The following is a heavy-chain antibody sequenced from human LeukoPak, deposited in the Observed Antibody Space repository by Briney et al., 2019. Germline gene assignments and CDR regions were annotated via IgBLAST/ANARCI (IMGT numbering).Heavy chain of an antibody. J-gene: IGHJ5*02. V-gene: IGHV1-18*01. CDR1: GYTFTSYG. CDR2: ISAYNGNT. CDR3: ARETGYDYVWGSYRLDP. Sequence: ASVKVSCKASGYTFTSYGISWVRQAPGQGLEWMGWISAYNGNTNYAQKLQGRVTMTTDTSTSTAYMELRSLRSDDTAVYYCARETGYDYVWGSYRLDPWGQGTLVTVSS. D-gene: IGHD3-16*02.